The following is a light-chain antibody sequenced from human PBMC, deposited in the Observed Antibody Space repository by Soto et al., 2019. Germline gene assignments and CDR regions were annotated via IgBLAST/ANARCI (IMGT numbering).Light chain of an antibody. CDR2: GVS. V-gene: IGLV2-14*01. Sequence: VLTQPASVSGSPGPSITISCTGTISDFVVYNYVSWYQQHPGKAPKLMIYGVSNRPSGVSNRFSGSKSGNTASLTISGLQADDEADYYCSSHTISSAIQVFGTGTKVTVL. CDR3: SSHTISSAIQV. J-gene: IGLJ1*01. CDR1: ISDFVVYNY.